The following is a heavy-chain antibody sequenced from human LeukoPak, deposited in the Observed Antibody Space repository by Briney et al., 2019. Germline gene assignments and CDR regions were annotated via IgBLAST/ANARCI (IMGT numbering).Heavy chain of an antibody. J-gene: IGHJ2*01. CDR2: INSDGSST. Sequence: PGGSLRLSCVASGFTFSTSWMHWVRQEPGKGLVWGSRINSDGSSTKYADSVKGRFTISRDNAKNTLYLQMTSLRDEDTAVYYCARDGGNSDYWYFDLWGRGTLVTVSS. D-gene: IGHD4-23*01. V-gene: IGHV3-74*03. CDR1: GFTFSTSW. CDR3: ARDGGNSDYWYFDL.